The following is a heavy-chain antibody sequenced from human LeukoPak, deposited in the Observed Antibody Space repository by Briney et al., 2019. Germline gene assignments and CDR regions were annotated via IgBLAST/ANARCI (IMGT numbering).Heavy chain of an antibody. V-gene: IGHV4-38-2*02. Sequence: PSETLSLTCAVSGYSISSGYYWGWIRQPPGKGLEWIGSIYHSGSTYYNPSLKSRVTISVDTSKNQFSLKLSSVTAADTAVYYCARDSGRGVGYCSGGSCYVIDIWGQGTMVTVSS. CDR3: ARDSGRGVGYCSGGSCYVIDI. CDR2: IYHSGST. CDR1: GYSISSGYY. J-gene: IGHJ3*02. D-gene: IGHD2-15*01.